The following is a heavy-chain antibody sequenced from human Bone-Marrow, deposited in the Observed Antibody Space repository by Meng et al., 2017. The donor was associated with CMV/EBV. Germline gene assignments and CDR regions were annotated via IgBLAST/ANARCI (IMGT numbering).Heavy chain of an antibody. CDR2: IHSGGRTT. Sequence: GESLKISCEASGFTLSNYEMNWVRQAPGKGLEGISYIHSGGRTTHYADSVKGRFTISIDKAKNTLYLQMASLRAEDTALHYCAFFCSKGDCSRDYWGQGTLVTVSS. CDR3: AFFCSKGDCSRDY. V-gene: IGHV3-48*03. CDR1: GFTLSNYE. D-gene: IGHD2-21*01. J-gene: IGHJ4*02.